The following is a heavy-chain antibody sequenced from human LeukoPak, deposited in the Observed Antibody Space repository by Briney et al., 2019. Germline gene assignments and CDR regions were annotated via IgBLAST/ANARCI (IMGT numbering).Heavy chain of an antibody. D-gene: IGHD4-17*01. V-gene: IGHV3-23*01. Sequence: GRSLRLSCAASGFTFSSYAMSWVRQAPGKGLEWVSAISGSGGSTYYADSVKGRFTISRDNSKNTLYLQMNSLRAEDTAVYYCAKDLVTTVTTGWFDPWGQGTLVTVSS. CDR3: AKDLVTTVTTGWFDP. CDR2: ISGSGGST. J-gene: IGHJ5*02. CDR1: GFTFSSYA.